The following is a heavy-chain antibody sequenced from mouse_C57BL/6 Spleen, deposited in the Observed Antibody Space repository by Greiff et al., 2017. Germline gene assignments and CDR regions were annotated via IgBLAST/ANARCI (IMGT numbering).Heavy chain of an antibody. J-gene: IGHJ1*03. CDR1: GYTFTDYN. CDR2: INPNNGGT. D-gene: IGHD1-1*01. CDR3: ARPNYYGSSNWYFDV. V-gene: IGHV1-22*01. Sequence: VQLQQSGPELVKPGASVKMSCKASGYTFTDYNMHWVKQSHGKSLEWIGYINPNNGGTSYNQKFKGKATLTVNKSSSTAYMELRSLTSEDSAVYYCARPNYYGSSNWYFDVWGTGTTVTVSS.